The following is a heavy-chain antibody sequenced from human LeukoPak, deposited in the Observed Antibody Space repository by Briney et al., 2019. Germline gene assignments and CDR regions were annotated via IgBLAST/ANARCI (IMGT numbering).Heavy chain of an antibody. J-gene: IGHJ4*02. CDR2: IYNSGTT. V-gene: IGHV4-39*07. CDR1: GGSISSSPYY. Sequence: SETLSLTCIVSGGSISSSPYYWGWIRQPPEKGLEWIGTIYNSGTTYYNPSLRSRVTMSVDTSKNQFSLRLSSVTAADTAVYYCARGLDDYWGQGTLVTVSS. CDR3: ARGLDDY.